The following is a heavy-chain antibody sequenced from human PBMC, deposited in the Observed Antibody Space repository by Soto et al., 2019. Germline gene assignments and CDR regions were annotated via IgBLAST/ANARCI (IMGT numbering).Heavy chain of an antibody. V-gene: IGHV1-69*01. CDR1: GGTFSDSV. Sequence: QVQLVQSGPEVKKPGSSVKVSCKTSGGTFSDSVTSWVRQAPGQGLEWMGGIFPIFGKANLAEKFQDRVTITADESTTTAYMELSSLRSDDSAVYYCARGRDGSNYYFDYWGQGTLVTVSS. CDR3: ARGRDGSNYYFDY. CDR2: IFPIFGKA. J-gene: IGHJ4*02. D-gene: IGHD3-10*01.